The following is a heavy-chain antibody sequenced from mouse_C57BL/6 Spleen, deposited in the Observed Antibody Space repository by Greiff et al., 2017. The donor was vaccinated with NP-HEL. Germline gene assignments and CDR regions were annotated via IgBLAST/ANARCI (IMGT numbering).Heavy chain of an antibody. CDR2: NHPNSGST. D-gene: IGHD2-2*01. CDR1: GYTFTSYW. CDR3: AIEGYDEKGYYAMDY. Sequence: QVQLQQPGAELVKPGASVKLSCKASGYTFTSYWMHWVKQRPGQGLEWIGMNHPNSGSTNYNEKFKSKATLTVDKSSSTAYMQLSSLTSEDSAVYYCAIEGYDEKGYYAMDYWGQGTSVTVSS. V-gene: IGHV1-64*01. J-gene: IGHJ4*01.